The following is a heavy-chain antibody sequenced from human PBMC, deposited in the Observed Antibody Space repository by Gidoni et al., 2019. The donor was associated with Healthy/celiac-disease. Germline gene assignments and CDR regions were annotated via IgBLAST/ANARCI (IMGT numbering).Heavy chain of an antibody. CDR2: ISYDGSNK. CDR1: GFTFSSYG. V-gene: IGHV3-30*18. J-gene: IGHJ4*02. Sequence: QVQLVESGGGVVQPGRSLRLSCAASGFTFSSYGMNWVRQAPGKGLEWVAVISYDGSNKYYADSVKGRFTISRDNSKNTLYLQMNSLRAEDTAVYYCAKDLTVTTTPGYWGQGTLVTVSS. D-gene: IGHD4-17*01. CDR3: AKDLTVTTTPGY.